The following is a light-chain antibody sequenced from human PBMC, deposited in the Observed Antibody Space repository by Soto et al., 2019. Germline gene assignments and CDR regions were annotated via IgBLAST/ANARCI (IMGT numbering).Light chain of an antibody. J-gene: IGKJ4*01. V-gene: IGKV1-9*01. Sequence: DIQLTQSPSFLSASVGDRVTITCRASQDISDYLAWYQQRPGKAHKLLIYAASTLQSGVPSRFSGSGSGTEFTLTISSLQPEDFATYSCQQLNSYPLTFGGGTKVEIK. CDR1: QDISDY. CDR3: QQLNSYPLT. CDR2: AAS.